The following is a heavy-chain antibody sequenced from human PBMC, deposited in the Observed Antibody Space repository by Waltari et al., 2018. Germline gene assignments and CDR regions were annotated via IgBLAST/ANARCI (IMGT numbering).Heavy chain of an antibody. V-gene: IGHV4-4*02. D-gene: IGHD3-22*01. Sequence: QVQLQESGPGLVKPSGTLSLTCAVSGGSISSSNWWSWVRQPPGKGLEWIGEIYHSGSTNYNPSLKSRVTISVDKSTNQFSLKLSSVTAADTAVYYCARKRTYYYDSTGNDAFDIWGQGTMVTVSS. J-gene: IGHJ3*02. CDR3: ARKRTYYYDSTGNDAFDI. CDR1: GGSISSSNW. CDR2: IYHSGST.